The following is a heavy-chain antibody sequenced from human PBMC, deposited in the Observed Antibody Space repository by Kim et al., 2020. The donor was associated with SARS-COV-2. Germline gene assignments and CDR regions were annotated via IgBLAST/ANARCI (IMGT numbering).Heavy chain of an antibody. J-gene: IGHJ4*02. V-gene: IGHV2-70*01. D-gene: IGHD6-6*01. CDR2: K. CDR3: ARTFRSSPFDY. Sequence: KYYSTSLKTRLTISKDTSKNQVVLTMTNMDPVDTATYYCARTFRSSPFDYWGQGTLVTVSS.